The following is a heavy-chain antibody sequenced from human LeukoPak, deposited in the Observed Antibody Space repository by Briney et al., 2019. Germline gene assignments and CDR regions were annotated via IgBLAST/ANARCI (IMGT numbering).Heavy chain of an antibody. D-gene: IGHD2-2*01. V-gene: IGHV4-34*01. CDR2: INHSGST. Sequence: PSETLSLTCAVYGGSFSYYYWSWIRQPPGKTLEWIGEINHSGSTNYNPSLKSRVTISVDTSKNQFSLKLSSVTAADTAVYYCARGNIVVVPADPPQRYYYGMDVWGQGTTVTVSS. J-gene: IGHJ6*02. CDR1: GGSFSYYY. CDR3: ARGNIVVVPADPPQRYYYGMDV.